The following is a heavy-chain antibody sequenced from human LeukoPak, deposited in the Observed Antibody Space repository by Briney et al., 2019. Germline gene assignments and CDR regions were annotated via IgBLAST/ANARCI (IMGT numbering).Heavy chain of an antibody. Sequence: GGSLRLSCAASGFTFSDYWMHWVRQAPGKGLVWVSHINGDGSSTSYADSVKGRFTISRDNAKNTLYLQMNSLRADDTAVYYCARDGAGYCSGTSCPWGQGTLVTDSS. D-gene: IGHD2-2*03. V-gene: IGHV3-74*01. CDR2: INGDGSST. J-gene: IGHJ5*02. CDR1: GFTFSDYW. CDR3: ARDGAGYCSGTSCP.